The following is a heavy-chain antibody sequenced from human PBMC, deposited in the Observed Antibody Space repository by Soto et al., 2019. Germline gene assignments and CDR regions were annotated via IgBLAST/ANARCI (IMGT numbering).Heavy chain of an antibody. V-gene: IGHV4-59*01. CDR3: ARGPTRGHTLPPPKDAFDM. CDR1: GGSINGWY. Sequence: SETLSLTCTVSGGSINGWYWSWIRQPPGKGLEWIAHIYSSGTTNHNPSLKSRVTISVDTPKNQFSLKLRSVTAADTAVYYCARGPTRGHTLPPPKDAFDMWVPGTLVTV. CDR2: IYSSGTT. J-gene: IGHJ3*02. D-gene: IGHD2-2*01.